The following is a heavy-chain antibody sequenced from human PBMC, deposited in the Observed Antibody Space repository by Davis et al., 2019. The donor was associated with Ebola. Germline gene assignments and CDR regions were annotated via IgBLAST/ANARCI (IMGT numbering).Heavy chain of an antibody. CDR3: AKLPWASVPDYFDY. V-gene: IGHV3-23*01. J-gene: IGHJ4*02. CDR2: ISGSGGST. Sequence: GESLKISCAASGFTFTNYAMSWVRQAPGKGLEWVSTISGSGGSTYYADSVKGRSTISRDNSKNTLYLQMNSLRAEDTAVYYCAKLPWASVPDYFDYWGQGTLVTVSS. CDR1: GFTFTNYA. D-gene: IGHD1-26*01.